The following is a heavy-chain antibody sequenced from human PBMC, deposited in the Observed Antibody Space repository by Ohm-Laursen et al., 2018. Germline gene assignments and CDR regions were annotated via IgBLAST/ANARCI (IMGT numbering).Heavy chain of an antibody. J-gene: IGHJ4*02. CDR3: GRRFDF. Sequence: SDTLSLTCTVSGGSISSYYWSWIRQPPGKGLEWIGYIYYSGSTNYNPSLKSRVTISVDTSKNQFSLKLSSVTAADTAVYFCGRRFDFWGQGTLVTVSS. CDR2: IYYSGST. CDR1: GGSISSYY. V-gene: IGHV4-59*07.